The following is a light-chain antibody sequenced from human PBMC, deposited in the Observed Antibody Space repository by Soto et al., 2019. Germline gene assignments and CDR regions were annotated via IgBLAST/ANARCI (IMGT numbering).Light chain of an antibody. J-gene: IGKJ1*01. CDR2: DAS. CDR1: QIISSW. CDR3: QQYNSYST. V-gene: IGKV1-5*01. Sequence: DIQMTQSPSTLSASVGDRVTITCRASQIISSWLAWYQQKPGKAPKLLIYDASSLESGFPSRFSGSGSGTEFTLTISSLQPDDFATYYCQQYNSYSTFGQGTKVDIK.